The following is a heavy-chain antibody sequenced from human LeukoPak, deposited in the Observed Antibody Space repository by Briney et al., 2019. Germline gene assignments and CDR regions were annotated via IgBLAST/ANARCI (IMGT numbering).Heavy chain of an antibody. D-gene: IGHD2-2*01. CDR1: GGSVSRSNW. Sequence: SETLSLTCAVSGGSVSRSNWWNWVRQPPGKGLEWIGEIHHSGSTNYNPSLKSRVTMSVDKSKNQFSLKLSSVTAADTAVYYCARTEAFCSDTSCSNWFDPWGQGTLVTVSS. V-gene: IGHV4-4*02. J-gene: IGHJ5*02. CDR3: ARTEAFCSDTSCSNWFDP. CDR2: IHHSGST.